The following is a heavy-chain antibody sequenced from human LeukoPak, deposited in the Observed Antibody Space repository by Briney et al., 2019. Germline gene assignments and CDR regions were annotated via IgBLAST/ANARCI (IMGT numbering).Heavy chain of an antibody. V-gene: IGHV4-59*01. CDR3: ARDRVTMVRGVTTNWFDP. Sequence: SETLSLTCTVSGGSISSYYWSWIRQPPGKGLEWIGYIYYIGSTNYNPSLKSRVTISVDTSKNQFSLKLSSVTAADTAVYYCARDRVTMVRGVTTNWFDPWGQGTLVTVSS. CDR1: GGSISSYY. CDR2: IYYIGST. D-gene: IGHD3-10*01. J-gene: IGHJ5*02.